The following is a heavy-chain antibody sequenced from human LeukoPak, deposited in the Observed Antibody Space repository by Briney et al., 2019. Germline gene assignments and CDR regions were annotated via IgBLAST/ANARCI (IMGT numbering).Heavy chain of an antibody. CDR1: GFTFSSYE. V-gene: IGHV3-30-3*01. CDR2: ISYDGSNK. J-gene: IGHJ6*02. Sequence: GGSLRLSCAASGFTFSSYEMNWVRQAPGKGLEWVAVISYDGSNKYYADSVKGRFTISRDNSKNTLYLQMNSLRAEDTAVYYCARDGSAGGYYYGMDVWGQGTTVTVSS. CDR3: ARDGSAGGYYYGMDV.